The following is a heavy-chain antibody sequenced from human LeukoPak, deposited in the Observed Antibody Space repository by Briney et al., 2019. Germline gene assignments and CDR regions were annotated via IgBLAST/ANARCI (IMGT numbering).Heavy chain of an antibody. V-gene: IGHV4-39*01. CDR2: IYYSGST. J-gene: IGHJ5*02. Sequence: SETLSLTCTVSGGSISSSSYYWGWIRQPPGKGLEWTGSIYYSGSTYYNPSLKSRVTISVDTSKSQFSLKLSSVTAADTAVYYCARHPSEIRDYVLSPRWFDPWGQGTLVTVSS. CDR1: GGSISSSSYY. D-gene: IGHD4-17*01. CDR3: ARHPSEIRDYVLSPRWFDP.